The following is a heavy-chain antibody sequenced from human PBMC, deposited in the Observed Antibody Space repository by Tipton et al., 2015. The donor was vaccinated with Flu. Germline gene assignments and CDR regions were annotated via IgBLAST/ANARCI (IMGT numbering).Heavy chain of an antibody. D-gene: IGHD6-13*01. J-gene: IGHJ6*02. CDR2: IYSDGYHN. CDR1: GFTFTSFG. Sequence: SPRLSCVASGFTFTSFGMHWVRQAPGKGLEWVAMIYSDGYHNYYGDSVRGRFTISRDNSKNALYLEMNSLRPEDTAVYHCARDRQQQLAPRLYYYYHGVDVWGQGTTVTVSS. V-gene: IGHV3-30*03. CDR3: ARDRQQQLAPRLYYYYHGVDV.